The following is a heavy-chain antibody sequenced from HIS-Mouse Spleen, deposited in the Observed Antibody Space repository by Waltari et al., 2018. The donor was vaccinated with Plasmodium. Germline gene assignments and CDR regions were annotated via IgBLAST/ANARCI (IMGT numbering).Heavy chain of an antibody. J-gene: IGHJ4*02. CDR2: ISGRGGST. CDR3: AKVIAARDY. D-gene: IGHD6-25*01. V-gene: IGHV3-23*01. CDR1: GFTFSSYA. Sequence: EVQLLESGGGLVQPGGSLRLSCAASGFTFSSYAMRWVRQAPGKGGEWVSGISGRGGSTYYAYSVKGRFTISRDNSKNTLYLQMNSLRAEDTAVYYCAKVIAARDYWGQGTLVTVSS.